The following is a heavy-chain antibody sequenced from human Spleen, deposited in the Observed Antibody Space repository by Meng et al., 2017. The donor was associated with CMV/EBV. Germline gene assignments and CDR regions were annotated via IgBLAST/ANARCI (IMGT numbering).Heavy chain of an antibody. CDR1: GFTFSSYG. D-gene: IGHD3-16*01. CDR3: AKDLQYFYDAGDYAGAGFDS. V-gene: IGHV3-30*02. CDR2: IRYGGTAK. Sequence: GESLKISCAASGFTFSSYGMHWVRQSPGRGLEWVAFIRYGGTAKYYAASVRGRFTISRDNTKNPLYLQMNTLTPEDTALYCCAKDLQYFYDAGDYAGAGFDSWGQGTLVTVSS. J-gene: IGHJ4*02.